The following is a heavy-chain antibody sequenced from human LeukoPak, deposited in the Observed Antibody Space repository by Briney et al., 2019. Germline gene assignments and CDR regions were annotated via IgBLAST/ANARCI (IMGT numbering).Heavy chain of an antibody. CDR1: GHSISSGYY. V-gene: IGHV4-38-2*02. CDR3: AKEGDTAMGTFDY. CDR2: IYHSGST. D-gene: IGHD5-18*01. Sequence: TSETLSLTCTVSGHSISSGYYWGWIRQPPGKGLEWIGTIYHSGSTYYNPSLRSRVTMSVDTSKNQFSLKLRSVTAADTAVYYCAKEGDTAMGTFDYWGQGTLVTVSS. J-gene: IGHJ4*02.